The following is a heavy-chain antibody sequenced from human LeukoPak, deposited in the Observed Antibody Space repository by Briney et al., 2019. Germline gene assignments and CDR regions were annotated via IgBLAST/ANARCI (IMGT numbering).Heavy chain of an antibody. D-gene: IGHD3-3*01. V-gene: IGHV3-23*01. CDR3: AKADYDFWSGYLYYFDY. J-gene: IGHJ4*02. CDR2: ISGSGGST. Sequence: PGGSLRLSCAASGFTFSSYAMSWVRQAPGKGLEWVSAISGSGGSTYYADSVKGRFTISRDNSKSTLYLQMNSLRAEDTAVYYCAKADYDFWSGYLYYFDYWGQGTLVTVSS. CDR1: GFTFSSYA.